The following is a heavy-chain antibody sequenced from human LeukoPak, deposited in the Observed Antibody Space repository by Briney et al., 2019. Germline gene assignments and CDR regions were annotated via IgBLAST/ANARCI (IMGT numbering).Heavy chain of an antibody. Sequence: SETLSLTCTVSGGSIDSSAYYWGWIRQPPGKGLEWIGSIYSSGSTYYNPSLKSRVTVSVDTSKNQFSLKLTSVTAADTAVYYCARDRACSNGICSYFDYWGQGTVVAVSS. CDR1: GGSIDSSAYY. J-gene: IGHJ4*02. D-gene: IGHD2-8*01. CDR3: ARDRACSNGICSYFDY. V-gene: IGHV4-39*01. CDR2: IYSSGST.